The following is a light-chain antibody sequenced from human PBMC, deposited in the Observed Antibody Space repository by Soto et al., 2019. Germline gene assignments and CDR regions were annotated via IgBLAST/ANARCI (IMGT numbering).Light chain of an antibody. J-gene: IGKJ4*01. V-gene: IGKV1-5*03. CDR1: QSSSSW. Sequence: DIHMTQFPFTLSASVGDRVTITCRASQSSSSWLAWYQQKLGKAPKLLISKASGLESGVPSRFSGSGSGTEFTLTISSLQPDDFATYYCHQYDSYPLTFGGGTKVAIK. CDR3: HQYDSYPLT. CDR2: KAS.